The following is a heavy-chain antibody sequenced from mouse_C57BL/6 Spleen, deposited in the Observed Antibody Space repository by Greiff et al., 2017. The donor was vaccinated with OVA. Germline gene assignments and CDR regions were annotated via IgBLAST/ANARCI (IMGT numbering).Heavy chain of an antibody. CDR2: ISYSGST. J-gene: IGHJ4*01. CDR3: ARLDMVTYYAMDY. V-gene: IGHV3-8*01. Sequence: EVKLMESGPGLAKPSQPLSLTCSVTGYSITSDYWNWIRKFPGNKLEYMGYISYSGSTYYNPSLKSRISITRDTSKNQYYLQLNSVTTEDTATYYCARLDMVTYYAMDYWGQGTSVTVSS. CDR1: GYSITSDY. D-gene: IGHD2-2*01.